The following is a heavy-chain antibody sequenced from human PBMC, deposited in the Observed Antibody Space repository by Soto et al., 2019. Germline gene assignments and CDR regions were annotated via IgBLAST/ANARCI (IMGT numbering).Heavy chain of an antibody. CDR1: GYRFTDYC. J-gene: IGHJ5*02. D-gene: IGHD6-19*01. CDR2: IYPGDSDT. CDR3: ARVAVAGTKWFDP. Sequence: GESLKISCKGSGYRFTDYCIGWVRQMPGKGLEWMGIIYPGDSDTRYSPSFQGQVTISADKSISTAYLHWSSLKASDTAMYYCARVAVAGTKWFDPWGQGALVTVSS. V-gene: IGHV5-51*01.